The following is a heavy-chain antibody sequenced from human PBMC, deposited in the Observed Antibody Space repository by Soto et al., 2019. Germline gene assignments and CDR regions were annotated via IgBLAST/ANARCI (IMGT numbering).Heavy chain of an antibody. CDR1: GFTFSSYA. D-gene: IGHD3-22*01. J-gene: IGHJ4*02. V-gene: IGHV3-23*01. CDR3: AKDQSGYYDISWGVDY. CDR2: ISGSGGST. Sequence: EVQLLESGGGLVQPGGSLRLFCAASGFTFSSYAISWVRQAPGKGLEWVSAISGSGGSTYYADSVKGRFTISRDNSKNTLYLQMNSLRAEDTAVYYCAKDQSGYYDISWGVDYWGQGTLVTVSS.